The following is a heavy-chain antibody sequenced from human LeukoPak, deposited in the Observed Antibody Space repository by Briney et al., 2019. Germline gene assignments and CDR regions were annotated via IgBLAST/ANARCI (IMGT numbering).Heavy chain of an antibody. V-gene: IGHV1-69*05. D-gene: IGHD5-12*01. CDR2: IIPIFGTA. CDR1: GGTFSRYA. Sequence: GASVKVSCKASGGTFSRYAISWVRQAPGQGLEWMGGIIPIFGTANYAQKFQGRVTITTDESTSTAYMELSSLRSEDTAVYYCARGITEDSGPYYYYMDVWGKGTTVTVSS. J-gene: IGHJ6*03. CDR3: ARGITEDSGPYYYYMDV.